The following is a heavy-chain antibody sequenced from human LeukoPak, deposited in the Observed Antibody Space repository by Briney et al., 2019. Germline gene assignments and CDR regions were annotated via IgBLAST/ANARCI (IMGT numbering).Heavy chain of an antibody. V-gene: IGHV3-74*01. CDR1: GFTFSSDW. J-gene: IGHJ4*02. Sequence: GGSLRLSCAASGFTFSSDWMNWVRQAPGKGLEWVAPINRDGSRKSYADSVKGRFTISRDNTRNKLYQQMNSLTAEDTAVYYCARDPDPIPGANFHYWGQGTLVSVSS. D-gene: IGHD1-26*01. CDR3: ARDPDPIPGANFHY. CDR2: INRDGSRK.